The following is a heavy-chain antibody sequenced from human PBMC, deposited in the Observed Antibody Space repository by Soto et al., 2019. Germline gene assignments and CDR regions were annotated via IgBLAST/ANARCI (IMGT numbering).Heavy chain of an antibody. J-gene: IGHJ4*02. Sequence: SETLSLTCTVSGGSISSSSYYWGWIRQPPGKGLEWIGSIYYSGSTYYNPSLKSRVTISVDTSKNQFSLKLSSVTAADTAVYYCARRPYGMYYFDYWGQGTLVTVSS. CDR2: IYYSGST. V-gene: IGHV4-39*01. D-gene: IGHD4-17*01. CDR3: ARRPYGMYYFDY. CDR1: GGSISSSSYY.